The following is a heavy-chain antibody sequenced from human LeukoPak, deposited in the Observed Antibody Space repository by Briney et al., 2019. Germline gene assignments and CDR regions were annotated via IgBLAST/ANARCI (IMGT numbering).Heavy chain of an antibody. CDR1: GGSISSYY. Sequence: PSETLSLTCTVSGGSISSYYWSWIRQPPGKGLEWIGYIFYSGHTNYNPSLRSRVTISVDTSKTQFSLRLTSVTAADTAVYYCARDTDRRSSPGSWFDPWGQGTLVTVSS. D-gene: IGHD2-15*01. V-gene: IGHV4-59*01. CDR2: IFYSGHT. J-gene: IGHJ5*02. CDR3: ARDTDRRSSPGSWFDP.